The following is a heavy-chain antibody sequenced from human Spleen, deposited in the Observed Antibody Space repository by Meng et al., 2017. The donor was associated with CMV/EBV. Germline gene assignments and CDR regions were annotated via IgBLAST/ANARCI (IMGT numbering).Heavy chain of an antibody. CDR3: ARDGYCSSTSCYNYYYYGMDV. Sequence: ASVKVSCKAAGYDLNDHYIHWVRQAPGQGPEWVGWIKPNTGDTDYGQKFQGRVTMTRDTSTSTAYMELRSLRSDDTAVYYCARDGYCSSTSCYNYYYYGMDVWGQGTTVTVSS. D-gene: IGHD2-2*02. V-gene: IGHV1-2*02. CDR2: IKPNTGDT. CDR1: GYDLNDHY. J-gene: IGHJ6*02.